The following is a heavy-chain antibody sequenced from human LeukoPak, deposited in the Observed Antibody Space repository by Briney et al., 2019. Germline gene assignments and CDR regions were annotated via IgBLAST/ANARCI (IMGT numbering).Heavy chain of an antibody. CDR1: GFTFSSYW. J-gene: IGHJ3*02. CDR3: ARGPPPLVKGRNDAFDI. D-gene: IGHD6-13*01. CDR2: ISYDGSNK. Sequence: GGSLRLSCAASGFTFSSYWMHWVRQAPGKGLEWVAVISYDGSNKYYADSVKGRFTISRDNSKNTLYLQMNSLRAEDTAVYYCARGPPPLVKGRNDAFDIWGQGTMVTVSS. V-gene: IGHV3-30*03.